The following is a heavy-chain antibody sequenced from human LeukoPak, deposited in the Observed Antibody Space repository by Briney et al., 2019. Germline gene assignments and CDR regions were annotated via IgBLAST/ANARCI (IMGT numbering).Heavy chain of an antibody. J-gene: IGHJ4*02. CDR3: AKGLGGTWIRHYFDY. Sequence: GGSLRLSCAASGFTFSTYWMSWVRQAPGTGLEWVASIKQDGSEKSYVDSVKGRFTISRGNAKNSLYLQMNSPRAEDTAVYYCAKGLGGTWIRHYFDYWGQGTLVTVSS. V-gene: IGHV3-7*01. CDR1: GFTFSTYW. D-gene: IGHD1-1*01. CDR2: IKQDGSEK.